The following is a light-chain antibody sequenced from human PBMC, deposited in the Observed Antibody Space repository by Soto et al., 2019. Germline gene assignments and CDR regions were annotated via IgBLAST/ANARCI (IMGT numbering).Light chain of an antibody. Sequence: DIQMTQSPSSLSTSVGDRVTITCRSSQSIFNYLNWYQQKPGKGPRLLIYGASNLETGVPSRFSGSGFGTDFSFTISSLQPEDFATYYCQQYDSLPTFGGGTKVELK. CDR2: GAS. CDR1: QSIFNY. V-gene: IGKV1-33*01. J-gene: IGKJ4*01. CDR3: QQYDSLPT.